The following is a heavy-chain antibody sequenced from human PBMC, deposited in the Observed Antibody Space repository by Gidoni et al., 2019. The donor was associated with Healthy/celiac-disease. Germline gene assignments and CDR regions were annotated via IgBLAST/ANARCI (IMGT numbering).Heavy chain of an antibody. CDR1: GFPFSSYA. V-gene: IGHV3-30-3*01. D-gene: IGHD1-1*01. CDR2: ISYDGSNK. J-gene: IGHJ5*02. Sequence: QVQLVESGGGVVQPGRSLRLSCAASGFPFSSYAMHWVRQAPGKGLEWVAGISYDGSNKYYADSVKGRFTISRDNSKNTLYLQMNSLRAEDTAVYYWASSTLERRGGWFDPWGQGTLVTVSS. CDR3: ASSTLERRGGWFDP.